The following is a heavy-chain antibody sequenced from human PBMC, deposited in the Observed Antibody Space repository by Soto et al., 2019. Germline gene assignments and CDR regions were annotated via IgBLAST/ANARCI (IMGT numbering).Heavy chain of an antibody. J-gene: IGHJ4*02. D-gene: IGHD2-2*02. V-gene: IGHV3-23*01. Sequence: GGSLRLSCAASGFSFSSYAMSWVRQAPGKGLEWVSAISGSGVSTYYAPSVKGRFTISRDNSKNTLYLQMNSLRAEDTAVYYCAKIYQLADYWGQGTLVTVSS. CDR3: AKIYQLADY. CDR2: ISGSGVST. CDR1: GFSFSSYA.